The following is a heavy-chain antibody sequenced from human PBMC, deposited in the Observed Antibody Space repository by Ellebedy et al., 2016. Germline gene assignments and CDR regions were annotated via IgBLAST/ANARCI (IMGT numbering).Heavy chain of an antibody. J-gene: IGHJ4*02. V-gene: IGHV2-5*01. Sequence: SGPTLVKPTQTLTLTCTFSGFSLSTSAVVVGWVRQPPGRAPEWLAFTYGNDDKRYSPSLKSRLTITKDTSKNQVVLTLTNMDPVDTATYYCVHRTTVTSVDYWGQGTLVTVSS. CDR2: TYGNDDK. D-gene: IGHD4-17*01. CDR3: VHRTTVTSVDY. CDR1: GFSLSTSAVV.